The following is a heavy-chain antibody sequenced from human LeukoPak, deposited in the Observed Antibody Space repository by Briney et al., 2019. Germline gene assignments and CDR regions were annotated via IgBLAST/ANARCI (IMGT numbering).Heavy chain of an antibody. CDR3: ARHEVQWELPD. D-gene: IGHD1-26*01. V-gene: IGHV4-59*08. CDR1: GGSISSYY. J-gene: IGHJ4*02. Sequence: SETLSLTCTVSGGSISSYYWSWIRQPPGKGLEWIGYIYYSGSTNYNPSLKSRVTISGDTSKSQFSLNLSSVTAADTAVYYCARHEVQWELPDWGQGTLVIVSS. CDR2: IYYSGST.